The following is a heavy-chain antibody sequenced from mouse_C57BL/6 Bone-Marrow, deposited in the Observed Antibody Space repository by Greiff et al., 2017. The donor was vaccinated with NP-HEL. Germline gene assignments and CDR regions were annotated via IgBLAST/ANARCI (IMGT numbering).Heavy chain of an antibody. Sequence: QVQLKQPGADLVKPGASVKLSCKASGYTFTSYWMHWVKQRPGRGLEWIGRIDPNSGGTKFNEKFKTKATLTVDKPSSTAYMQLSSLTSEDSAVYYFARYYYGSRGWYFDVWGTGTTVTVSS. J-gene: IGHJ1*03. V-gene: IGHV1-72*01. CDR1: GYTFTSYW. CDR3: ARYYYGSRGWYFDV. D-gene: IGHD1-1*01. CDR2: IDPNSGGT.